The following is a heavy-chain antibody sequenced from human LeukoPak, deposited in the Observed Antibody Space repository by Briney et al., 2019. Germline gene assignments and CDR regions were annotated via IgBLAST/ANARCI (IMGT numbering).Heavy chain of an antibody. V-gene: IGHV4-39*07. Sequence: PSETLSLTCAVSGGSISSDSYYWGWIRQPPGKGLEWIGSIYYSGSTYYNPSLKSRVTISVDTSKNQFSLKLSSVTAADTAVYYCARDGSRGDDGFDIWGQGTMVTVSS. CDR2: IYYSGST. CDR1: GGSISSDSYY. CDR3: ARDGSRGDDGFDI. D-gene: IGHD5-12*01. J-gene: IGHJ3*02.